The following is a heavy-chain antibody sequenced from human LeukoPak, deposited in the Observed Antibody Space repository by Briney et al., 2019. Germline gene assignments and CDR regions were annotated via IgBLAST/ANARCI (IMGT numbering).Heavy chain of an antibody. CDR1: GFTFSSYA. J-gene: IGHJ4*02. D-gene: IGHD3-22*01. Sequence: GTSLRLSCAASGFTFSSYAMSWVRQAPGKGLEWVSAISGSGGSTYYADSVKGRFTISRDNSKNTLYLQMNSLRAEDTAVYYCAKVPRYYYDSSGYYPLFDYWGQGTLVTVSS. CDR2: ISGSGGST. V-gene: IGHV3-23*01. CDR3: AKVPRYYYDSSGYYPLFDY.